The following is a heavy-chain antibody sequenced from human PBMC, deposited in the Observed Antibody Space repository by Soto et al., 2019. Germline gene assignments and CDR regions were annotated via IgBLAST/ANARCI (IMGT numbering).Heavy chain of an antibody. D-gene: IGHD3-10*01. CDR2: MNPNSGNT. V-gene: IGHV1-8*01. J-gene: IGHJ4*02. Sequence: ASVKVACKASGYTFTSYDINWVRQAPGQGLEYLGWMNPNSGNTGYVQKLQGRVTMTRNRSTSTAYMELRSLRSDDTAVYYCARAPRGLSGGSDCWGQG. CDR1: GYTFTSYD. CDR3: ARAPRGLSGGSDC.